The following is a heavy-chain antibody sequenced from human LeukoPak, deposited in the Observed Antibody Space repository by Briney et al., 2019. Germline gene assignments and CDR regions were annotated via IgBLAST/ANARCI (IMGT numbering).Heavy chain of an antibody. D-gene: IGHD4-17*01. Sequence: ASVKVSCKASGYTLTSYGISWVRQAPGQGLEWMGWISAYNGNTNYAQKLQGRVTMTTDTSTSTAYMELRSLRSDDTAVYYCARTTEGDDAFDIWGQGTMVTVSS. V-gene: IGHV1-18*01. CDR3: ARTTEGDDAFDI. CDR2: ISAYNGNT. J-gene: IGHJ3*02. CDR1: GYTLTSYG.